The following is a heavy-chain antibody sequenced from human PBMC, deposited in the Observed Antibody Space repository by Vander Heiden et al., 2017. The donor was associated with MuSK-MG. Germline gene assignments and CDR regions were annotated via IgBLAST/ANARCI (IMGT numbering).Heavy chain of an antibody. V-gene: IGHV4-34*01. CDR2: INHSGST. CDR1: CGSFSGYY. Sequence: QVQLQQWGAGLLKPSETLSLTCAVYCGSFSGYYWSWIRQPPGKGLEWIGEINHSGSTNYNPSLKSRVTISVDTSKNQFSLKLSSVTAADTAVYYCARGGRAIYGSGLGRGWFDPWGQGTLVTVSS. CDR3: ARGGRAIYGSGLGRGWFDP. D-gene: IGHD3-10*01. J-gene: IGHJ5*02.